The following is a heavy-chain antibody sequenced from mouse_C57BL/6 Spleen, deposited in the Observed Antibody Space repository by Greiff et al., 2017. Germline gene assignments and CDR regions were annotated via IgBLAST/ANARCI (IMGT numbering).Heavy chain of an antibody. D-gene: IGHD1-1*01. V-gene: IGHV1-22*01. CDR1: GYTFTDYN. Sequence: DVKLQESGPELVKPGASVKMSCKASGYTFTDYNMHWVKKSHGKSLEWIGYINTNNGGTSYNQKFKGKATLTVNKSSSTAYMELRSLTSEDSAVYYCARTYYYGSTFAYWGPGTLVTVSA. CDR2: INTNNGGT. CDR3: ARTYYYGSTFAY. J-gene: IGHJ3*01.